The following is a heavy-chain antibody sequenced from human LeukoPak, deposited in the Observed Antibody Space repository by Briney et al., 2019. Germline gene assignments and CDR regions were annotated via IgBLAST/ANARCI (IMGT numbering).Heavy chain of an antibody. Sequence: PGRSLRLSCAASGFTFSSHVMHWVRQAPGKGLEWVAVIWYDGSKKYYGDSVKGRFIISRDNSKNTLYLQMNSPRAEDTAVYFCAKVADYYDTSGLDYWGQGTPVTVSS. V-gene: IGHV3-33*06. D-gene: IGHD3-22*01. CDR2: IWYDGSKK. J-gene: IGHJ4*02. CDR3: AKVADYYDTSGLDY. CDR1: GFTFSSHV.